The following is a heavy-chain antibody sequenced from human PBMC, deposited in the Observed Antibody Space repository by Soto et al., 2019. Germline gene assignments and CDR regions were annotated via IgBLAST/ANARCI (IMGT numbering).Heavy chain of an antibody. CDR1: GGSTGTYY. CDR2: IYYSGST. J-gene: IGHJ6*03. V-gene: IGHV4-59*01. Sequence: SETLSLTCSVSGGSTGTYYWSWIRQPPGKGLEWIGYIYYSGSTNYNPSLKSRVTISADMSKNQFSLKLSSVTAADTAVYYCARAGPVRNYYYYYMDVWGKGTTVTVSS. CDR3: ARAGPVRNYYYYYMDV. D-gene: IGHD6-19*01.